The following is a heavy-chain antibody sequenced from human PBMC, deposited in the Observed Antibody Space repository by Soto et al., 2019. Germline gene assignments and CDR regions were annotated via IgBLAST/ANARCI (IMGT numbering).Heavy chain of an antibody. D-gene: IGHD6-13*01. J-gene: IGHJ2*01. Sequence: PGKGLVWVSRISGDGSSTTYADSVRGRFTISRDNAKNTVYLQMDSLRAEDTFFYQAENGIRGSSTVSAFLRNRTSDL. V-gene: IGHV3-74*01. CDR3: ENGIRGSSTVSAFLRNRTSDL. CDR2: ISGDGSST.